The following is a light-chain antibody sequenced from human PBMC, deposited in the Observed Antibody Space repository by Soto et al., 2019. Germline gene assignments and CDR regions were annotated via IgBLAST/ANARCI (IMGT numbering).Light chain of an antibody. Sequence: QSVLTQPPSVSGAPGQRVTISCTGSSSNIGAGYDVLWYQHLPGTAPKLLIYGNSNRPSGVPDRFSGSKSGTSASLAITGLQAEDEADYYCQSYDSSLCGVVFGGGTKLTVL. V-gene: IGLV1-40*01. CDR1: SSNIGAGYD. CDR2: GNS. CDR3: QSYDSSLCGVV. J-gene: IGLJ2*01.